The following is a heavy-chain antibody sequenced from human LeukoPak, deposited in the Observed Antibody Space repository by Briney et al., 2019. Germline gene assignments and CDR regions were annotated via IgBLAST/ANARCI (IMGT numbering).Heavy chain of an antibody. CDR3: ASLLARGVIWIDF. J-gene: IGHJ4*02. CDR2: INQHGSEK. Sequence: GGSLRLSCAASGFTFSTYWMSWVRQAPGKGLEWVANINQHGSEKYYVDSVKGRFTISRDNAKNSLYLQMDSLRADDTAVYYCASLLARGVIWIDFWGQGTLVTVSS. D-gene: IGHD3-10*01. V-gene: IGHV3-7*03. CDR1: GFTFSTYW.